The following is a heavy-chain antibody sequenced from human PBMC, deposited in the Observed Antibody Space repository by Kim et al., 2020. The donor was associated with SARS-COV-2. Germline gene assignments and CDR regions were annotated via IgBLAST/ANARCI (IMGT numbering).Heavy chain of an antibody. Sequence: NPTYLDSGKGRFTISRDNSNNTLYLQMNSLRAEDTAVYYCARDFSGAQNYWGQGTLVTVSS. V-gene: IGHV3-33*01. J-gene: IGHJ4*02. CDR3: ARDFSGAQNY. CDR2: NP. D-gene: IGHD3-10*01.